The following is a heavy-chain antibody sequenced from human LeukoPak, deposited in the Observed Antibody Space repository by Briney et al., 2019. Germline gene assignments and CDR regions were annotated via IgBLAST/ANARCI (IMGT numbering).Heavy chain of an antibody. CDR1: GFTFDDYA. V-gene: IGHV3-9*01. J-gene: IGHJ4*02. CDR2: INWNSDSI. CDR3: AINGGGDSGYGNFDY. D-gene: IGHD5-12*01. Sequence: GGSLRLSCAVSGFTFDDYAMHWVRQVPGKGLEWVSDINWNSDSIGYADSVKGRFTTSRDNAKNSLYLQMNSLRAEDTAFYYCAINGGGDSGYGNFDYWGQGTLVTVSS.